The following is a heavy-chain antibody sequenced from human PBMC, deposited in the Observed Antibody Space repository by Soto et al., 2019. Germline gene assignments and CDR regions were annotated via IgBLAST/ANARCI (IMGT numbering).Heavy chain of an antibody. D-gene: IGHD4-17*01. CDR3: AKGRTMTTVTLCFDC. Sequence: GGSLRLSCAASGFTFSSYAMSWVRQAPWKGLEWVSAISGSGGSTYYADSVKGRFTISRDNSKNTLYLQMNSLRAEDTAVYYCAKGRTMTTVTLCFDCWGQGTLVTVSS. CDR1: GFTFSSYA. V-gene: IGHV3-23*01. J-gene: IGHJ4*02. CDR2: ISGSGGST.